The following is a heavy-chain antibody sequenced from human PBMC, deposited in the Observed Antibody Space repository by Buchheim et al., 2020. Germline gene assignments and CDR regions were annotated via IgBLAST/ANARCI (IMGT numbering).Heavy chain of an antibody. J-gene: IGHJ4*02. CDR2: IWYDGSNK. D-gene: IGHD6-13*01. CDR3: ARDYDSSSWYGDYFDY. CDR1: GFTFSSYG. Sequence: QVQLVESGGGVVQPGRSLRLSCAASGFTFSSYGMHWVRQAPGKGLEWVAVIWYDGSNKYYADSVKGRFTISRDNSKNTLYLQMNSLRAEDTAVYYCARDYDSSSWYGDYFDYWGQGTL. V-gene: IGHV3-33*01.